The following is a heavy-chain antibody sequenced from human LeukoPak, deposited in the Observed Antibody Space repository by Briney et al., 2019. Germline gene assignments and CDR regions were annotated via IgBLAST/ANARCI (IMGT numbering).Heavy chain of an antibody. CDR3: AREADTAMGAFDY. CDR2: ISYDGSNK. J-gene: IGHJ4*02. Sequence: GGSLRLSCAASGFTFSSYAMHWVRQAPGKGLEWVAVISYDGSNKYYADSVKGRFTISRDNSKNTLYLQMNSLRAEDTAVYYCAREADTAMGAFDYWGQGTLVTVSS. V-gene: IGHV3-30-3*01. CDR1: GFTFSSYA. D-gene: IGHD5-18*01.